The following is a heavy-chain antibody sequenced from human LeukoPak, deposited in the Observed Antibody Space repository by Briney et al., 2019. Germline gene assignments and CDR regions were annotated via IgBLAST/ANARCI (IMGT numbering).Heavy chain of an antibody. CDR1: GYTFTSYY. CDR3: ARGLILEWLLLTYYYYGMDV. J-gene: IGHJ6*02. D-gene: IGHD3-3*01. CDR2: INPSGGST. V-gene: IGHV1-46*01. Sequence: ASVKVSCKASGYTFTSYYMHWVRQAPGQGLEWMGIINPSGGSTSYAQKFQGRVTITRDTSASTAYMELSSLRSEDTAVYYRARGLILEWLLLTYYYYGMDVWGQGTTVTVSS.